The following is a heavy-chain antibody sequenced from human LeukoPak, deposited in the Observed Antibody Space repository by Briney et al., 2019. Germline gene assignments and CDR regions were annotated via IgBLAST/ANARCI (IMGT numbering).Heavy chain of an antibody. CDR3: ARIQPTVTTGPVMDV. CDR2: IIPIFGTA. Sequence: GSSVKVSCTASGGTLSSYAISWVRQAPGQGLEWMGGIIPIFGTANYAQKFQGRVTITADKSTSTAYMELSSLRSEDTAVYYCARIQPTVTTGPVMDVWGKGTPVTVSS. CDR1: GGTLSSYA. V-gene: IGHV1-69*06. D-gene: IGHD4-17*01. J-gene: IGHJ6*03.